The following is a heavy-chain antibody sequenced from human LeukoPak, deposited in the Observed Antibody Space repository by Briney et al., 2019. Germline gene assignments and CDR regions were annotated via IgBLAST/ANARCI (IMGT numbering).Heavy chain of an antibody. CDR1: GGSISSYY. J-gene: IGHJ5*02. CDR2: IYYSGST. D-gene: IGHD1-26*01. CDR3: ASTPTSSGSYFWFDP. Sequence: SETLSLTCTVSGGSISSYYWSWIRQPPGKGLEWVGYIYYSGSTNYNPSLKSRVTISVDTSKNQFSLKLSSVTAADTAVYYCASTPTSSGSYFWFDPWGQGTLVTVSP. V-gene: IGHV4-59*01.